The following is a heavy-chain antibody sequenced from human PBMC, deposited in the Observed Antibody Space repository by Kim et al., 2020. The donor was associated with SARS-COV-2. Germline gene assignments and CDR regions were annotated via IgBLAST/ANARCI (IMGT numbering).Heavy chain of an antibody. CDR2: IYYSGST. CDR1: GGSISSSSYY. V-gene: IGHV4-39*01. Sequence: LETLSLTCTVSGGSISSSSYYWGWIRQPPGKGLEWIGSIYYSGSTYYNPSLKSRVTISVDTSKNQFSLKLSSVTAADTAVYYCARLKRFDFSRYFDYWGQGTLVPVSS. J-gene: IGHJ4*02. D-gene: IGHD3-9*01. CDR3: ARLKRFDFSRYFDY.